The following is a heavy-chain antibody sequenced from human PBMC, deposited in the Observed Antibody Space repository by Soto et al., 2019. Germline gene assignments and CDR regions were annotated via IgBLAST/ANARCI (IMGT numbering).Heavy chain of an antibody. J-gene: IGHJ4*02. CDR3: ASSAKRWLPNNDS. Sequence: SDTLSLTCAVYGGSFSGYYWSWIRQPPGKGLEWIGEINHSGSTNYNPSLKSRVTISVDTSKNQFSLKLSSVTAADTAVYYCASSAKRWLPNNDSWGQGTLVTVSA. V-gene: IGHV4-34*01. D-gene: IGHD5-12*01. CDR1: GGSFSGYY. CDR2: INHSGST.